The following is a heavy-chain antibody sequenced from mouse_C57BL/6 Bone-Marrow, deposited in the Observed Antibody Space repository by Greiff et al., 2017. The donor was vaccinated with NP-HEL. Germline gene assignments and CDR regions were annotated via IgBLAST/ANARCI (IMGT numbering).Heavy chain of an antibody. Sequence: QVQLQQPGAELVMPGASVKLSCKASGYTFTSYWMHWVKQRPGQGLEWIGEIDPSDSYTNYNQKFKGKSTLTVDKSSSTAYMQLSSLISEDSAVYYCARGYYYGILWGQGTLVTVSA. CDR1: GYTFTSYW. V-gene: IGHV1-69*01. CDR3: ARGYYYGIL. J-gene: IGHJ3*01. D-gene: IGHD1-1*01. CDR2: IDPSDSYT.